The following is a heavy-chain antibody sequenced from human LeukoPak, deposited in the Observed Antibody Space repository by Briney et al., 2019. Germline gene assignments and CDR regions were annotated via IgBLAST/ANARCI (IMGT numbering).Heavy chain of an antibody. J-gene: IGHJ4*02. CDR1: GFDFSSNW. D-gene: IGHD3-3*01. CDR3: AKDHYWSIDY. V-gene: IGHV3-74*01. CDR2: IKSDGIST. Sequence: GGSLRLSCAASGFDFSSNWMHWVRHAPGQGLVWVSRIKSDGISTNYADSVKGRFTISRDIAKNTLYLQMNSLRAEDTGVYYCAKDHYWSIDYWGRGTLVTVSS.